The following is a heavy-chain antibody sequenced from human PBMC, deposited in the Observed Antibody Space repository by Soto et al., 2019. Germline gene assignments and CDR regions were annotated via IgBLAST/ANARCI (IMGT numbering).Heavy chain of an antibody. CDR2: IHHSGST. CDR3: ARGGLDFDY. J-gene: IGHJ4*02. CDR1: GGSISSYY. D-gene: IGHD3-16*01. Sequence: QVQLQESGPGLVKPSETLSLTCTVSGGSISSYYWSWIRQPPGKGLEWIGYIHHSGSTNYNPSLKSRVTISVDTSKNQFSLKLSSVTAADTAVYYCARGGLDFDYWGQGTLVTVSS. V-gene: IGHV4-59*01.